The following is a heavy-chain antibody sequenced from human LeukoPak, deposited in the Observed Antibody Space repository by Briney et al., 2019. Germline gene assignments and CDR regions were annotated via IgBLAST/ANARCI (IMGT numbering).Heavy chain of an antibody. CDR2: ISSSSSYI. Sequence: PGGSLRLSCAASGFTFSSYSMNWVRQAPGKGLEWVSSISSSSSYIYYADSVKGRFTISRDNAKNSLYLQMNSLRAEDTAVYYCASNSGSYFSPGAYDIWGQGTMVTVSS. CDR1: GFTFSSYS. V-gene: IGHV3-21*01. CDR3: ASNSGSYFSPGAYDI. D-gene: IGHD1-26*01. J-gene: IGHJ3*02.